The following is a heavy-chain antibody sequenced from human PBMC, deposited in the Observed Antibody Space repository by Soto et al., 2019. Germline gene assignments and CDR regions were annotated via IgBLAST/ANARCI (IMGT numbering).Heavy chain of an antibody. CDR1: GGSISSYY. CDR2: IYYSGST. CDR3: ARETTYSPLSSNWFDP. J-gene: IGHJ5*02. Sequence: SETLSLTCTVSGGSISSYYWSWIRQPPGKGLEWIGYIYYSGSTNYNPSLKSRVTISVDTSKNQFSLKLSSVTAADTAVYYCARETTYSPLSSNWFDPWGQGTLVTVS. V-gene: IGHV4-59*01. D-gene: IGHD1-7*01.